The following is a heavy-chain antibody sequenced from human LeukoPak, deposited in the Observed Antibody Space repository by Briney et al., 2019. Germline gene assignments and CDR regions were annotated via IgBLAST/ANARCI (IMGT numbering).Heavy chain of an antibody. J-gene: IGHJ4*02. CDR3: AKSGSYFSYFDY. V-gene: IGHV3-30*04. Sequence: GGSLRLSRAASGFTFINYEMNWVRQAPGKGLEWVAVISYDGSNKYYADSVKGRFTISRDNSKNTLYLQMNSLRAEDTAVYYCAKSGSYFSYFDYWGQGTLVTVSS. CDR2: ISYDGSNK. D-gene: IGHD1-26*01. CDR1: GFTFINYE.